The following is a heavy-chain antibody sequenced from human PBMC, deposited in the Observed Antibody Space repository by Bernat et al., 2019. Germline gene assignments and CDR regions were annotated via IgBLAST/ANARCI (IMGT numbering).Heavy chain of an antibody. CDR2: IWYDGSNR. Sequence: QVQLVESGGGVVQPGRSLRLSCAASGFTFSNYGMHWVRQAPGKGLEWVAVIWYDGSNRYYADSVKGRFTISRDNSKSTLYPQMNSLRAEDTAVYYCARGPRNYYYYYMDVWGKGTTVTVSS. J-gene: IGHJ6*03. V-gene: IGHV3-33*01. CDR1: GFTFSNYG. CDR3: ARGPRNYYYYYMDV.